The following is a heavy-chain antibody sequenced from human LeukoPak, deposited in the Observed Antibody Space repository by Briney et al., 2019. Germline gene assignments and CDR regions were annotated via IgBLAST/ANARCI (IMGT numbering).Heavy chain of an antibody. J-gene: IGHJ4*02. CDR2: ISSSSSYI. CDR1: GFTFSSYS. Sequence: GGSLRLSCAASGFTFSSYSMNWVRQAPGKGLEWVSSISSSSSYIYYADSVKGRFTISRDNAKNSLYLQMNSLRAEDTAVYYCAREETDHYVWGSYRFISEDYWGQGTLVTVSS. V-gene: IGHV3-21*01. CDR3: AREETDHYVWGSYRFISEDY. D-gene: IGHD3-16*02.